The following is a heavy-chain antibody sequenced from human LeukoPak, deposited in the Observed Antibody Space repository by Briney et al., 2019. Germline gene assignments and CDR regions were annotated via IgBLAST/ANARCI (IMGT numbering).Heavy chain of an antibody. J-gene: IGHJ4*02. V-gene: IGHV4-34*01. D-gene: IGHD3-10*01. Sequence: PETLSLTCAVYGGSFSGYYWSWIRQPPGKGLGWIGEINHSGSTNYNPSLKSRVTISVDTSKNQFSLKLSSVTAADTAVYYCARGGIADYYGSGSPFDYWGQGTLVTVSS. CDR1: GGSFSGYY. CDR2: INHSGST. CDR3: ARGGIADYYGSGSPFDY.